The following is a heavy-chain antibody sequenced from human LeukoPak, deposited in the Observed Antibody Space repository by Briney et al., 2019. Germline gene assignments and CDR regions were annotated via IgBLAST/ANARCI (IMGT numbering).Heavy chain of an antibody. V-gene: IGHV3-30*02. D-gene: IGHD6-6*01. CDR1: GFTFTSFG. Sequence: PGGSLRLSCAASGFTFTSFGIHWIRQAPGKGLEWVALISYDGSNKYYADSVKGRFTISRDNSKNTLYLQMNSLRAEDTAVYYCAKPVAAPHFDYWGQGTLVTVSS. CDR3: AKPVAAPHFDY. CDR2: ISYDGSNK. J-gene: IGHJ4*02.